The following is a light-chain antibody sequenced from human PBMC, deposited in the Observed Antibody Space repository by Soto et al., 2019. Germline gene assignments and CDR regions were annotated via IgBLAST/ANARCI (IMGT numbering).Light chain of an antibody. CDR3: SSFAGSNNFPYV. CDR1: SSDVGGYNY. J-gene: IGLJ1*01. Sequence: QSALTQPASVSGSPGQSITISCTGTSSDVGGYNYVSWYQQHPGKAPKLMIYEVSNRPSGVSNRFSGSKSGNTASLTISGLQAEDEADYYCSSFAGSNNFPYVFGTGTKPTVL. V-gene: IGLV2-14*01. CDR2: EVS.